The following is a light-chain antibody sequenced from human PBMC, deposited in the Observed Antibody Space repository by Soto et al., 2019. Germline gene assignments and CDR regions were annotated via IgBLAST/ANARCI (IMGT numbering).Light chain of an antibody. CDR1: SSEIGAYKY. Sequence: QSALTQPASVSGSPGQSITISCTGTSSEIGAYKYVAWYQQQSGQAPKLMTYEVNNRPSGVSNRFSGSKSGNTASLTIAGLQAEDEADYYCCSYTSSNTVVFGGGTKVTVL. CDR3: CSYTSSNTVV. V-gene: IGLV2-14*01. J-gene: IGLJ3*02. CDR2: EVN.